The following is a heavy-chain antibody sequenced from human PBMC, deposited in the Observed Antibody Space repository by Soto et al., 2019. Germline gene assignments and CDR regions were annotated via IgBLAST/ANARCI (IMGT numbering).Heavy chain of an antibody. D-gene: IGHD2-15*01. CDR1: GFTFSSYG. CDR2: ISYDGSNK. J-gene: IGHJ4*02. Sequence: QVQLVESGGGVVQPGRSLRLSCAASGFTFSSYGMHWVRQAPGKGLGWVAVISYDGSNKYYADSVKGRFTTSRDNSKNTLYLQMNSLRAEDTAVYYCAQETYSGPLDYWGQGTLVTVSS. V-gene: IGHV3-30*18. CDR3: AQETYSGPLDY.